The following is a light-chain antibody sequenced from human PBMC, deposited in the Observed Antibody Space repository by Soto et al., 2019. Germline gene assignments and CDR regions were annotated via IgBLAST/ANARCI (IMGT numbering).Light chain of an antibody. CDR1: QAISSS. Sequence: DIQVTQSPSSVSASVGDRVTITCRASQAISSSLAWYQQTPGKAPKLLIHSASSLQGGVPSRFSGSGSGTDFTLTINSLQPEDFATYFCQQAHSFPLTFGPGTRLQIK. CDR2: SAS. CDR3: QQAHSFPLT. J-gene: IGKJ5*01. V-gene: IGKV1-12*01.